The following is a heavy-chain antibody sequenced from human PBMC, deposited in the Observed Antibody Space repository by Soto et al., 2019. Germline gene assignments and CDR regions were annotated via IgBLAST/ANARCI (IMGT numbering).Heavy chain of an antibody. D-gene: IGHD2-2*01. CDR2: IIPISETT. V-gene: IGHV1-69*01. CDR1: GGTFSSYA. Sequence: QVQLVQSGAEVKKPGSSVKVSCKASGGTFSSYAISWVRQAPGQGLEWMGGIIPISETTNYAQKFQGRVTITADEYKSTAYMELSSMRSEDAAVYYCARSQGSSTSLEIYYYYYGMDVWGQGTTVTVSS. CDR3: ARSQGSSTSLEIYYYYYGMDV. J-gene: IGHJ6*02.